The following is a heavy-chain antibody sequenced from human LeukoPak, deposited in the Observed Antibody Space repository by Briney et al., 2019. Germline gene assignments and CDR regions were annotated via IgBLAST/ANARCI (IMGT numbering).Heavy chain of an antibody. V-gene: IGHV3-9*01. CDR1: GFLFDDYA. D-gene: IGHD2-2*01. CDR3: AKDWGGGCSSSSCSETAIYNDGMDL. CDR2: ISWNSGSV. Sequence: GRSLRLSCAASGFLFDDYAMHWVRQAPGKGLEWVSGISWNSGSVDYADSVEGRFTISRDNAKNSLHLQMSSLRPEDTALYYCAKDWGGGCSSSSCSETAIYNDGMDLWGEGTTVTVSS. J-gene: IGHJ6*04.